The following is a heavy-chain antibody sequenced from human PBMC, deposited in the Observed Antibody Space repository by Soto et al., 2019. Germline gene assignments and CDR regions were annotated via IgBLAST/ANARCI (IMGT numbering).Heavy chain of an antibody. J-gene: IGHJ6*02. CDR2: INHSGST. CDR3: ARGEYGSGIYYYYGMDV. Sequence: SETLSLTCAVYGGSFSGYYWSWIRQPPGKGLEWIGEINHSGSTNYNPSLKSRVTISVDTSKNQFSLKLSSVTAADTAVYYCARGEYGSGIYYYYGMDVWGQGTTVTVSS. V-gene: IGHV4-34*01. D-gene: IGHD3-10*01. CDR1: GGSFSGYY.